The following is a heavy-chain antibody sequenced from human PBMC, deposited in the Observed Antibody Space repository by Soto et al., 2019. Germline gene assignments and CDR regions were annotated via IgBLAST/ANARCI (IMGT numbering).Heavy chain of an antibody. J-gene: IGHJ1*01. CDR3: ERERDHSSWSSSESLQH. CDR2: ISAYNGNT. V-gene: IGHV1-18*01. Sequence: QVQLVQSGAEVKKPGASVKVSFKASGYTFSTYGISWVRHAPGQGLEWMGWISAYNGNTRYAQKLQGRVTMTTDTYSSTVNKEVESLRSDDPAVYYCERERDHSSWSSSESLQHWGQGTLLTVSS. D-gene: IGHD6-13*01. CDR1: GYTFSTYG.